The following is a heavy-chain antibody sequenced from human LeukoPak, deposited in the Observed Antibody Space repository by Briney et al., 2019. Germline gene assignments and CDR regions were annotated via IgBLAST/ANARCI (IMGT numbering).Heavy chain of an antibody. V-gene: IGHV1-69*13. D-gene: IGHD5-12*01. CDR2: IIPIFGTA. CDR3: ARAVPYSGYGCYFDY. J-gene: IGHJ4*02. CDR1: GGTFSSYA. Sequence: ASVKVSCKASGGTFSSYAISWVRQAPGQGLEWMGGIIPIFGTANYAQKFQGRVTITADESTSTAYMELSSLRSEDTAVYYCARAVPYSGYGCYFDYWGQGTLVTVSS.